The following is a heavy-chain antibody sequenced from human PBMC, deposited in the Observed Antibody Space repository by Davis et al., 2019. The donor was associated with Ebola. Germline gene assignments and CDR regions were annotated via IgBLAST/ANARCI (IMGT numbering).Heavy chain of an antibody. V-gene: IGHV4-31*03. CDR1: GGSISSGGYY. Sequence: SETLSLTCTVSGGSISSGGYYWSWIRQHPGKGLEWIGYIYYSGSTYYNPSLKSRVTISVDTSKNQFSLKLSSVTAADTAMYYCARGRGYCSGGSCFLYYYGMDVWGQGTTVTVSS. D-gene: IGHD2-15*01. J-gene: IGHJ6*02. CDR2: IYYSGST. CDR3: ARGRGYCSGGSCFLYYYGMDV.